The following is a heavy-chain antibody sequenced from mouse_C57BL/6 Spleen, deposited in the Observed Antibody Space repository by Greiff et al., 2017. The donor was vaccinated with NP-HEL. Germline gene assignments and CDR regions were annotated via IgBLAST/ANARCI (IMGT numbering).Heavy chain of an antibody. CDR1: GYTFTDYY. D-gene: IGHD4-1*01. V-gene: IGHV1-26*01. Sequence: EVQLQQSGPELVKPGASVKISCKASGYTFTDYYMNWVKQSHGKSLEWIGDINPNNGGTSYNQKFKGKATLTVDKSSSTAYMELRSLTSEDSAVCYCAREVNWDGDYWGQGTTLTVSS. CDR3: AREVNWDGDY. CDR2: INPNNGGT. J-gene: IGHJ2*01.